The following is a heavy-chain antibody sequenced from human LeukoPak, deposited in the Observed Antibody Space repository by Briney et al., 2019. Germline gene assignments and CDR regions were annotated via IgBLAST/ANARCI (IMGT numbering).Heavy chain of an antibody. D-gene: IGHD1-26*01. CDR3: ATWGPPSLGATTNWYFDL. V-gene: IGHV1-69-2*01. Sequence: ASVKVSCKVSGYTFTDYYMHWVQQAPGKGLEWMGLVDPEDGETIYAEKFQGRVTITADTSTDTAYMELSSLRSEDTAVYYCATWGPPSLGATTNWYFDLWGRGTLVTVSS. J-gene: IGHJ2*01. CDR2: VDPEDGET. CDR1: GYTFTDYY.